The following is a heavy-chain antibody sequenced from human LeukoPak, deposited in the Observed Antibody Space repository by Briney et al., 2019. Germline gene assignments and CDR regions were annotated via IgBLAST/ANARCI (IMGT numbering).Heavy chain of an antibody. CDR3: ARVVVPASYYYYGMDV. V-gene: IGHV3-30-3*01. CDR1: GFSFSSYA. J-gene: IGHJ6*02. D-gene: IGHD2-2*01. CDR2: TSYDGGNK. Sequence: GGSLRLSCAASGFSFSSYAMHWVRQAPGKGLEWVAVTSYDGGNKYYGDSVKGRFTISRDNSKNTLYLQMNSLRVEDTAVYYCARVVVPASYYYYGMDVWGQGTTVTVSS.